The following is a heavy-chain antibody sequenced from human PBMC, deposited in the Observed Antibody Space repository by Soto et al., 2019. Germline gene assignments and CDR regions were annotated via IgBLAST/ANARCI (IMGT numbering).Heavy chain of an antibody. CDR1: GGSISSGGYY. V-gene: IGHV4-31*03. J-gene: IGHJ3*02. CDR2: IDYSGST. CDR3: ARSHSSSWYLGCAFDI. D-gene: IGHD6-13*01. Sequence: SETMSITCPVSGGSISSGGYYWRWTRKQPGKGLEWIGNIDYSGSTYYNPSLKSRVTISVDTSKNQSSLKLSSVTAADTAVYYCARSHSSSWYLGCAFDIWGQGTMVTVSS.